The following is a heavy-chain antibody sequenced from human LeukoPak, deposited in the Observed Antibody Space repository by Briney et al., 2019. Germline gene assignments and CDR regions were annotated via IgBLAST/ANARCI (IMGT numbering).Heavy chain of an antibody. Sequence: GGSLRLSCAGSGFTFSSYGMSWVRRAPGKGLEWVAAISDSGAATNYADSVKGRFTMSRDNSKNTLYLQMNSLRAEDTAVYYCAKAGVTTFPYHFDYWGQGALVTVSS. V-gene: IGHV3-23*01. CDR1: GFTFSSYG. D-gene: IGHD2/OR15-2a*01. CDR2: ISDSGAAT. CDR3: AKAGVTTFPYHFDY. J-gene: IGHJ4*02.